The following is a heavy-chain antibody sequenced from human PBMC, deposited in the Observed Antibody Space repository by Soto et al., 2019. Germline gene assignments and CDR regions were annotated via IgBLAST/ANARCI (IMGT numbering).Heavy chain of an antibody. CDR3: ARDLRPGYSCYGGWEYYFDY. D-gene: IGHD5-12*01. CDR1: GGAFSDYA. CDR2: IMPIFRAP. J-gene: IGHJ4*02. Sequence: SVKVSCKASGGAFSDYAFSWVRPAPGQGLEWLGGIMPIFRAPDYAQKVQGGVTITADEFTRTAYMEMNSLRSEDTAVYYCARDLRPGYSCYGGWEYYFDYWGQGTLVTVSS. V-gene: IGHV1-69*13.